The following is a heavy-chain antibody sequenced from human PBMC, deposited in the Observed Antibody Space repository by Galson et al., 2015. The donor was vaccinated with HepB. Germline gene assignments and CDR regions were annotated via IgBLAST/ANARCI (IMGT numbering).Heavy chain of an antibody. D-gene: IGHD3-3*01. V-gene: IGHV3-53*01. CDR3: ARGAPGSYYDFWSGYYPNWFDP. CDR2: IYSGGST. Sequence: SLRLSCAASGFTVSSNYMSWVRQAPGKGLEWVSVIYSGGSTYYADSVKGRFTISRDNSKNTLYLQMNSLRAEDTAVYYCARGAPGSYYDFWSGYYPNWFDPWGQGTLVTVSS. CDR1: GFTVSSNY. J-gene: IGHJ5*02.